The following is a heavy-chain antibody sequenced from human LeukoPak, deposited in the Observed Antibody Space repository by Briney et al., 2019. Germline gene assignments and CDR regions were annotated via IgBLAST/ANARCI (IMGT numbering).Heavy chain of an antibody. CDR2: TKEDGSAR. CDR3: ARGEKDGSPDS. Sequence: GGSLRLSCVAPGFTFSSNWMTWVRQAPGKGLEWVANTKEDGSARYYVESVKGRFTVSRDNAKNSLFLQMDRLKVEDTAVYYCARGEKDGSPDSWGQGSLVTVSS. CDR1: GFTFSSNW. J-gene: IGHJ4*02. V-gene: IGHV3-7*01.